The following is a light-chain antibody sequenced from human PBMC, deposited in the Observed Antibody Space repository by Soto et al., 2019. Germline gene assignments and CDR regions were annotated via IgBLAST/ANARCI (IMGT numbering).Light chain of an antibody. CDR3: SSYAGSNNFV. CDR1: SSDVGGYKY. Sequence: QSVLTQPPSASGSPGQSVTISCTGTSSDVGGYKYVSWYQQHPGKAPKLMISEVSRRPSGVPERFSGSKSGNTASLTVSGLQADDEAHYYCSSYAGSNNFVFGTGTKLTVL. V-gene: IGLV2-8*01. J-gene: IGLJ1*01. CDR2: EVS.